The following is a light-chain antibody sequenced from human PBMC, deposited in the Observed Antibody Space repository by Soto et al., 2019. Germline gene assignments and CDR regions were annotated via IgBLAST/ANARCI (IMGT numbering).Light chain of an antibody. CDR2: QDS. CDR3: QAWDSSTAV. Sequence: SYELTRPPSVSVSPGQTASITCSGDKLGDKYACWYQQKPGQSPVLVIYQDSKRPSGIPERFSGSNSGNTATLTISGTQAMDEADYYCQAWDSSTAVFGGGTKLTV. V-gene: IGLV3-1*01. CDR1: KLGDKY. J-gene: IGLJ2*01.